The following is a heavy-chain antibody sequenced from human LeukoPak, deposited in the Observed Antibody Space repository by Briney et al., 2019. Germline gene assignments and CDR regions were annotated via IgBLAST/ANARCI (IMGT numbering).Heavy chain of an antibody. V-gene: IGHV4-34*01. CDR2: INHSGST. CDR3: ARESKIVVVPAAVWYFDL. D-gene: IGHD2-2*01. CDR1: GGSFSGYY. J-gene: IGHJ2*01. Sequence: SETLSLTCAVYGGSFSGYYWSWIRQPPGKGLEWIGEINHSGSTNYNPSLKSRVTISVDTSKNQFSPKLSSVTAADTAVYYCARESKIVVVPAAVWYFDLWGRGTLVTVSS.